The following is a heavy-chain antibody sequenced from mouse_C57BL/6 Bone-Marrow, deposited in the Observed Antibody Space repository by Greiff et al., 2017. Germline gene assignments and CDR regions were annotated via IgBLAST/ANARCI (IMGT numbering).Heavy chain of an antibody. CDR1: GYTFPSYW. V-gene: IGHV1-55*01. CDR2: IYPGSGST. J-gene: IGHJ3*01. Sequence: QVQLQQPGAELVKPGASVKMSCKASGYTFPSYWITWVKQRPGQGLEWIGDIYPGSGSTKYNEKFKRKATLTVDTSSSTAYMQLSSLTSADSAVYYCALYDGYRAYWGQGTLVTVSA. CDR3: ALYDGYRAY. D-gene: IGHD2-3*01.